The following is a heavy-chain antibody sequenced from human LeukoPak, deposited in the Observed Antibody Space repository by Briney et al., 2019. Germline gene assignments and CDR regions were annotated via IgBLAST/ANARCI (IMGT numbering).Heavy chain of an antibody. CDR1: GYTFTSYG. D-gene: IGHD6-13*01. V-gene: IGHV1-18*01. CDR2: ISAYNGNT. Sequence: GASVKVSCKASGYTFTSYGISWVRQAPGQGLEWMGWISAYNGNTNYAQKLQGRVTMTTDTSTSTAYMELRSLRSDHTAVYYCARAISYSSSWYFDYWGQGTLVTVSS. CDR3: ARAISYSSSWYFDY. J-gene: IGHJ4*02.